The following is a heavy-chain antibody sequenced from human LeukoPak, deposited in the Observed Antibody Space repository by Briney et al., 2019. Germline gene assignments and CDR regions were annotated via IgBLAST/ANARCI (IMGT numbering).Heavy chain of an antibody. CDR1: GGSFSGYY. V-gene: IGHV4-59*01. CDR2: IYYSGST. D-gene: IGHD1-1*01. Sequence: PSETLSLTCAVYGGSFSGYYWSWIRQPPGKGLEWIGYIYYSGSTNYNPSLKSRVTISVDTSKNQFSLKLSSVTAADTAVYYCARDYWNDWYFDLWGRGTLVTVSS. CDR3: ARDYWNDWYFDL. J-gene: IGHJ2*01.